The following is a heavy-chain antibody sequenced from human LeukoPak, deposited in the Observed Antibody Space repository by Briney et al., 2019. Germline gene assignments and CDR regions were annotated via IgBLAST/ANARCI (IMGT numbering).Heavy chain of an antibody. D-gene: IGHD5-12*01. Sequence: GGSLRLSCAASGFIFDDYGMSWVRQAPGKGLEWVSGINWNGGSTGYVGSVKGRFTISRDNAKNSLYLQMNSLRAEDTALYYCARGGYSGPSDIWGQGTMVTVSS. CDR3: ARGGYSGPSDI. CDR1: GFIFDDYG. J-gene: IGHJ3*02. V-gene: IGHV3-20*04. CDR2: INWNGGST.